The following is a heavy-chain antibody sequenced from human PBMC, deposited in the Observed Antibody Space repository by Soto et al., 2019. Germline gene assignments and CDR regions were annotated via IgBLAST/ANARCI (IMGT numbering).Heavy chain of an antibody. CDR2: INSGGSST. Sequence: PSETLSLTCTVSGGPISSSSYYWGWVRQAPGKGLVWVSRINSGGSSTTYADSVKGRFTISRDNAKNTLYLQMNSLRAEDTAVYYCASDSSWTGYSAQFDYWGQGALVTVSS. CDR1: GGPISSSSYY. J-gene: IGHJ4*02. V-gene: IGHV3-74*01. D-gene: IGHD3-9*01. CDR3: ASDSSWTGYSAQFDY.